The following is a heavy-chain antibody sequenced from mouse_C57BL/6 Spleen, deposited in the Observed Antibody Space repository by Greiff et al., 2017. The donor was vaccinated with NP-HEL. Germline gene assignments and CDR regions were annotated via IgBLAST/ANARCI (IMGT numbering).Heavy chain of an antibody. CDR2: ISDGGSYT. CDR3: ARDGDYGSYYAMDY. D-gene: IGHD1-1*01. V-gene: IGHV5-4*01. J-gene: IGHJ4*01. Sequence: EVKLVESGGGLVKPGGSLKLSCAASGFTFSSYAMSWVRQTPEKRLEWVATISDGGSYTYYPDNVKGRFTISRDNAKNNLYLQMSHLKSEDTAMYYCARDGDYGSYYAMDYWGQGTSVTVSS. CDR1: GFTFSSYA.